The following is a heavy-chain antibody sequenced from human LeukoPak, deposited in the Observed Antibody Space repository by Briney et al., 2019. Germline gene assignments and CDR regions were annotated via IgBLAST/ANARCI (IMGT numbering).Heavy chain of an antibody. CDR2: IYYRGST. D-gene: IGHD6-13*01. CDR3: ARARDRGVATTGDVFDY. Sequence: PSETLSLTCTVSGDSLSGYSWAWIRQPPGEGLEWIGYIYYRGSTNYNPSLKSRLTISVDRSKNQFSLKLTSVTAADTAVYYCARARDRGVATTGDVFDYWDQGTLVTVSS. CDR1: GDSLSGYS. V-gene: IGHV4-59*01. J-gene: IGHJ4*02.